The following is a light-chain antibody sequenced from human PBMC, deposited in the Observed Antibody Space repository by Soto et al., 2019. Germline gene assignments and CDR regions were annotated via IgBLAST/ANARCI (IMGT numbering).Light chain of an antibody. CDR1: SSNIGAGYD. Sequence: QSVLTQPPSVSGAPGQRVTISCTGSSSNIGAGYDVHWYQQLPGTAPKLLIYGNSNRPSGVPDRFSGSKSGTSASLAITGXQAEDEADYYCQSYDSSLSGSWVFGGGTKLTVL. CDR3: QSYDSSLSGSWV. CDR2: GNS. J-gene: IGLJ3*02. V-gene: IGLV1-40*01.